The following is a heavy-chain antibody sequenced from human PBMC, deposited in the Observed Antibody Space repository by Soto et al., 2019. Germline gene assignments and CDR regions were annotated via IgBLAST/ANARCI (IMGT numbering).Heavy chain of an antibody. V-gene: IGHV5-51*01. D-gene: IGHD1-26*01. J-gene: IGHJ4*02. Sequence: CKGSGYSFTSYWIGRVRQMPGKGLEWMGIIFPGDSDTRYSPSFEGHVTISTDNSISTAYLHWSSLKASDTAIYYCARHSGSDREGFDSWGQGTQVTVSS. CDR2: IFPGDSDT. CDR1: GYSFTSYW. CDR3: ARHSGSDREGFDS.